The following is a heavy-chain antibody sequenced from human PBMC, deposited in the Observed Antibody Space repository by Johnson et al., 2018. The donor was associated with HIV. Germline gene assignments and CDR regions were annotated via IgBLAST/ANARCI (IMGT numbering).Heavy chain of an antibody. D-gene: IGHD3-22*01. J-gene: IGHJ3*02. CDR1: GFTFSNAW. Sequence: MQLVESGGGVVRRGGSLRLSCAASGFTFSNAWMSWVRQAPGKGLEWVGRIKSKTDGGTTDYAAPVQGRFTISRDDSKNTLYLQMNSLKTEDTAVYYCTTGSSGSNAFDIWGQGTMVTVSS. CDR3: TTGSSGSNAFDI. V-gene: IGHV3-15*01. CDR2: IKSKTDGGTT.